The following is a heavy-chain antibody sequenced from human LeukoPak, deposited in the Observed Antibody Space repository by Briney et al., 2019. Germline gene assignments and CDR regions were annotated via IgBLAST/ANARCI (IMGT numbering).Heavy chain of an antibody. CDR1: GFTFSSYA. J-gene: IGHJ6*02. Sequence: GGSLRLSCAASGFTFSSYAMHWVRQAPGKGLEWVAVISYDGSDKYYADSVKGRFTISRDNSKNTLYLQMNSLRAEDTAVYYCARDYYDSSGPDDYYGMDVWGQGTTVTVSS. D-gene: IGHD3-22*01. CDR3: ARDYYDSSGPDDYYGMDV. V-gene: IGHV3-30-3*01. CDR2: ISYDGSDK.